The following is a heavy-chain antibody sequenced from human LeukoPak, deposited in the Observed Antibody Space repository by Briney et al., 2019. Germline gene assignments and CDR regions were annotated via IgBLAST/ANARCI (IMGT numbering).Heavy chain of an antibody. V-gene: IGHV1-8*03. Sequence: ASVKVSCKASGYTFTSYDINWVRQATGQGLEWMGWMNPNSGNTGYAQKFQGRVTITRDTSASTAYMELSSLRSEDTAVYYCARDRGAAAGTYWYFDLWGRGTLVTVSS. CDR3: ARDRGAAAGTYWYFDL. J-gene: IGHJ2*01. D-gene: IGHD6-13*01. CDR1: GYTFTSYD. CDR2: MNPNSGNT.